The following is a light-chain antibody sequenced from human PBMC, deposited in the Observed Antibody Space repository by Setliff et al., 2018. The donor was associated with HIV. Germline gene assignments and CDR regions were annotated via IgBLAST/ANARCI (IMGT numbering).Light chain of an antibody. CDR2: GNS. Sequence: QSVLTQPPSVSGAPGQRVTISCTGSSSNIGAGHDVHWYQQLPGTAPKLLIYGNSNRPSGVPDRFSGSKSGTSASLAITGLQAEDEADYYCQSYDSSLSAFYVFGTGTKV. CDR3: QSYDSSLSAFYV. CDR1: SSNIGAGHD. J-gene: IGLJ1*01. V-gene: IGLV1-40*01.